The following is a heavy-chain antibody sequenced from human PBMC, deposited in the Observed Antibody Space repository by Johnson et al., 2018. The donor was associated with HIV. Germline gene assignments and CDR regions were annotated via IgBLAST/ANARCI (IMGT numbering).Heavy chain of an antibody. Sequence: VQVVESGGGVVQPGRSLRLSCAASGFTFSSNWMNWVRQAPGKGLQWVANIKEDGSEKYYVDSVRGRFTISRDNAKNSLYLQMNSLRVEDTAVYYCAKGPWDLPHAFDIWGQGTMVTV. V-gene: IGHV3-7*05. J-gene: IGHJ3*02. CDR3: AKGPWDLPHAFDI. CDR2: IKEDGSEK. CDR1: GFTFSSNW. D-gene: IGHD1-26*01.